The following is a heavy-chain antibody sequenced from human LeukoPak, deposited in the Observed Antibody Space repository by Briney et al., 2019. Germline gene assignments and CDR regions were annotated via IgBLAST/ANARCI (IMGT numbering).Heavy chain of an antibody. V-gene: IGHV1-69*13. D-gene: IGHD6-13*01. CDR3: ARESPGIAAADTPFDY. CDR1: GGTFSSYA. J-gene: IGHJ4*02. CDR2: IIPIFGTA. Sequence: ASVKVSCKASGGTFSSYAISWVRQAPGQGLEWMGGIIPIFGTANYAQKFQGRVTITADESTSTAYMELSSLRSEDTAVYYCARESPGIAAADTPFDYWGQGTLVTVSS.